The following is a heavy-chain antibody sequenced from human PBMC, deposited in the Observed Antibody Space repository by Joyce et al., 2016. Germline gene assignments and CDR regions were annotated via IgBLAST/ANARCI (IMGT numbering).Heavy chain of an antibody. J-gene: IGHJ4*02. CDR2: LSSSSSYI. CDR1: GFTFSGYS. D-gene: IGHD2-8*01. Sequence: EVQLVESGGGLVKPGGSLRLSCSASGFTFSGYSRSWVRQGPGKGLGWVSSLSSSSSYIKYTDSVKGRFTISRDNAKNSLYMQMNSLRVEDTAVYYCARSSYTNGIFDYWGQGTLVTVSS. V-gene: IGHV3-21*01. CDR3: ARSSYTNGIFDY.